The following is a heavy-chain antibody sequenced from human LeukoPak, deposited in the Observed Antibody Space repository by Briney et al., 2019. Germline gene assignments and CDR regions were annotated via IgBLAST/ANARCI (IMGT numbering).Heavy chain of an antibody. CDR2: IYYSGST. CDR3: ARGAEYQLLGLGY. J-gene: IGHJ4*02. CDR1: GGSISSYY. D-gene: IGHD2-2*01. Sequence: SETLSLTCTVSGGSISSYYWSWIRQPPGKGLEWIGYIYYSGSTNYNPSLKSRVTISVDTSKNQFSLKLSSVTAADTAVYHCARGAEYQLLGLGYWGQGTLVTVSS. V-gene: IGHV4-59*01.